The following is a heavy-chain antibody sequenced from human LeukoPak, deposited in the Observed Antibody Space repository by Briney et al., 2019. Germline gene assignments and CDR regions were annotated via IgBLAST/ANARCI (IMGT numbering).Heavy chain of an antibody. CDR3: ARGPRITLVRGGQWYYYMDV. Sequence: ASVKVSCKASGYTFTSCYIHWVRQAPGQGLEWMGLINPSGGSTNYAQTFQDRVTMTRDTSTSTVYMELSSLRSEDTAVYYCARGPRITLVRGGQWYYYMDVWGKGTTVTISS. J-gene: IGHJ6*03. CDR2: INPSGGST. CDR1: GYTFTSCY. V-gene: IGHV1-46*01. D-gene: IGHD3-10*01.